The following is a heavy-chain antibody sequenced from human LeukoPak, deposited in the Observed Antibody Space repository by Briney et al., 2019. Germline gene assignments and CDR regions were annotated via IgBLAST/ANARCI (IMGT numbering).Heavy chain of an antibody. CDR2: IRYDGSQK. CDR1: GYSFSSCG. Sequence: GGSLRLSCVASGYSFSSCGIHWVRRAPGKGLEWMTFIRYDGSQKYYADSVKGRFTISRDDSKNTLSLQMNNLRAEDTAVYYCALGYNFGYQYFDFWGQGTLVTVSS. V-gene: IGHV3-30*02. J-gene: IGHJ4*02. D-gene: IGHD5-18*01. CDR3: ALGYNFGYQYFDF.